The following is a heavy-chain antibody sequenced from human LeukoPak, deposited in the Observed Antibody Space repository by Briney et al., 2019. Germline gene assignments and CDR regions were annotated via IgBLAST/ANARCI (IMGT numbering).Heavy chain of an antibody. V-gene: IGHV3-33*08. Sequence: PGGSLRLSCAASGFVFSSYSMNWVRQAPGKGLEWVALIWHDGSKKYYADSVKGRFTISRDNSKNTLYLQMNSLRDEDTAVYFCARGLFNGYDTALTPFDHWGLGTLVTVSS. CDR1: GFVFSSYS. D-gene: IGHD5-12*01. J-gene: IGHJ4*02. CDR3: ARGLFNGYDTALTPFDH. CDR2: IWHDGSKK.